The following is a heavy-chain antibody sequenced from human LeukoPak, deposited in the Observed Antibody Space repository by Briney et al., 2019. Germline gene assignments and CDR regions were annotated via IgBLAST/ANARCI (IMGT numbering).Heavy chain of an antibody. CDR2: INPNSGGT. J-gene: IGHJ5*02. CDR1: GYTFTGCY. CDR3: ARDLGSHSSSWYSDWFDP. Sequence: GASVKVSCKASGYTFTGCYMHWVRQAPGQGLEWMGWINPNSGGTNYAQKFQGRVTMTRDTSISTAYMELSRLRSDDTAVYYCARDLGSHSSSWYSDWFDPWGQGTLVTVSS. V-gene: IGHV1-2*02. D-gene: IGHD6-13*01.